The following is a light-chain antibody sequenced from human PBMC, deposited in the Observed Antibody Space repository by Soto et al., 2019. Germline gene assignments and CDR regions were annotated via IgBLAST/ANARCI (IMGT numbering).Light chain of an antibody. CDR2: EVN. Sequence: QSALTQPPSASGSPGQSVTISCTGTSSDVGAYNYVSWYQQHPGKVPKLVVYEVNKRPSGVPDRFSGSKSGNTASLTVAGRQGGDEADYYCTSYAGGNNVFGTGTKLTVL. CDR3: TSYAGGNNV. CDR1: SSDVGAYNY. J-gene: IGLJ1*01. V-gene: IGLV2-8*01.